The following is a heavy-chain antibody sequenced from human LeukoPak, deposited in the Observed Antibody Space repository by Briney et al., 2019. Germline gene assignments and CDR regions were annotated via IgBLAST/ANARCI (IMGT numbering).Heavy chain of an antibody. CDR2: VYFSGST. V-gene: IGHV4-61*10. CDR3: ARDPTGTTIDAFDI. D-gene: IGHD1-1*01. CDR1: GVSIGNSHYY. Sequence: SETLSLTCSVSGVSIGNSHYYWGWIRQPAGKGLEWIGRVYFSGSTNYNPSLKSRVTISVDTSKNQFSLKLSSVTAADTAVYYCARDPTGTTIDAFDIWGQGTMVTVSS. J-gene: IGHJ3*02.